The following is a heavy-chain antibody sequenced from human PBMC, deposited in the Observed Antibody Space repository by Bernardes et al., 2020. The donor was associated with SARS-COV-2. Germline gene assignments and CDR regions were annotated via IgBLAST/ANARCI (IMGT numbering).Heavy chain of an antibody. CDR3: ANNGYSYGYSLW. CDR2: ISGSGTTT. V-gene: IGHV3-23*01. J-gene: IGHJ4*02. D-gene: IGHD5-18*01. CDR1: GFTFPYYA. Sequence: GGSLSLSCAASGFTFPYYAMRWVRQAPGKGLEWVSYISGSGTTTFYADSVKGRFTISRDNSKNTLFLQMNSLRADDTAVYYCANNGYSYGYSLWWGQGTLVTVSS.